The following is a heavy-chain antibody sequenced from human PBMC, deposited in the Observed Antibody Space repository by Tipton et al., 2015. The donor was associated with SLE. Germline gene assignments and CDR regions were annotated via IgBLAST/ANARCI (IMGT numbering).Heavy chain of an antibody. D-gene: IGHD4-11*01. CDR3: ARAQGVTTGYFDY. CDR1: GFTFSSYA. Sequence: SLRLSCAVSGFTFSSYAMHWVRQAPGKGLEWVAVISYDGSNKYYADSVKGRFTISRDNSKNTLYLQMNSLRAEDTAVYYCARAQGVTTGYFDYWGQGTLVTGSS. V-gene: IGHV3-30*04. CDR2: ISYDGSNK. J-gene: IGHJ4*02.